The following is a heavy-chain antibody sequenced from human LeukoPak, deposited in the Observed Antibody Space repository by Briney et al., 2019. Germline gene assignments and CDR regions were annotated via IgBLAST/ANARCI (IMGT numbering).Heavy chain of an antibody. CDR3: ARLSYRVSHFDY. Sequence: SETLSLTCTVSGGSISSGGYYWSWNRQHPGKGLEWIGYIYYSGSTYYNPSLKSRVTISVDTSKNQFSLKLSSVTAADTAVYYCARLSYRVSHFDYWGQGTLVTVSS. D-gene: IGHD5/OR15-5a*01. CDR2: IYYSGST. CDR1: GGSISSGGYY. J-gene: IGHJ4*02. V-gene: IGHV4-31*03.